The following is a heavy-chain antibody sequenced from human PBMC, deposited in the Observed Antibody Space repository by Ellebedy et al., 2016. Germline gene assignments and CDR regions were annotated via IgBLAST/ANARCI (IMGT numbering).Heavy chain of an antibody. D-gene: IGHD5-18*01. CDR2: ILPDGTI. Sequence: GGSLRLSCAASGFTVSSSYISWVRQAPGKGLEWVSIILPDGTIGYGDSVKGRFALSRDNSKNTLYLQMNSLTAEDTAVYFCAKSGYSYAWGYWGQGTLVTVSS. J-gene: IGHJ4*02. CDR3: AKSGYSYAWGY. CDR1: GFTVSSSY. V-gene: IGHV3-53*01.